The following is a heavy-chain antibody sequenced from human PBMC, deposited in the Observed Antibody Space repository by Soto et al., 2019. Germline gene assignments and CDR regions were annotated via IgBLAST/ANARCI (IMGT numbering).Heavy chain of an antibody. CDR1: GGSISSGDYY. CDR3: ASQAEYYDFRYKGFDP. CDR2: IYYSGST. V-gene: IGHV4-30-4*01. J-gene: IGHJ5*02. D-gene: IGHD3-3*01. Sequence: SETLSLTCTVSGGSISSGDYYWSWIRQPPGKGLEWIGYIYYSGSTYYNPSLKSRVTISVDTSKNQFSLKLSSVTAADTAVYYCASQAEYYDFRYKGFDPWGQGTLVTVSS.